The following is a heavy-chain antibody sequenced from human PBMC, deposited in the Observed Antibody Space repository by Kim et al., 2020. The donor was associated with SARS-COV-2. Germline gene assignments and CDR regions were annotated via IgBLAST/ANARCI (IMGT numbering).Heavy chain of an antibody. CDR3: ARATHYDFWSGYFTAGYFDY. V-gene: IGHV4-59*01. J-gene: IGHJ4*02. CDR2: IYYSGST. Sequence: SETLSLTCTVSGGSISSYYWSWIRQPPGKGLEWIGYIYYSGSTNYNPSLKSRVTISVDTSKNQFSLKLSSVTAADTAVYYCARATHYDFWSGYFTAGYFDYWGQGTLVTVSS. CDR1: GGSISSYY. D-gene: IGHD3-3*01.